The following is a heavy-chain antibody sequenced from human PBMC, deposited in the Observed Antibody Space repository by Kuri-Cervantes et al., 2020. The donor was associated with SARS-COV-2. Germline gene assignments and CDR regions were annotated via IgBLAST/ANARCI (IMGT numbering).Heavy chain of an antibody. CDR1: GFTFSSYA. J-gene: IGHJ4*02. CDR2: ISGSGGST. CDR3: AKDFVYYYDSSGYLFDY. D-gene: IGHD3-22*01. V-gene: IGHV3-23*01. Sequence: GESLKISCAASGFTFSSYAMSWVRQAPGKGLEWVSAISGSGGSTYYADSVKGRFTISRDNSKNTLYLQMNSLRAEDTAVYYCAKDFVYYYDSSGYLFDYWGREPWSPSPQ.